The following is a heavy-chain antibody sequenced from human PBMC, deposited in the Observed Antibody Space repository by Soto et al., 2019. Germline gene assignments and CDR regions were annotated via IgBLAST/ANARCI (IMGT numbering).Heavy chain of an antibody. CDR3: ARDVPDTSLFFYYYGMDV. CDR2: SSTDNGNT. V-gene: IGHV1-18*01. Sequence: QVHLVQSGAEVRKPGASVKVSCKASGYSFTSSGISWVRQAPGQGLEWMAWSSTDNGNTNYAHNLQGRVSMTIDPSTSTAYMELWSLGSDDTAVSYCARDVPDTSLFFYYYGMDVWGQGTTVTVSS. CDR1: GYSFTSSG. D-gene: IGHD2-21*01. J-gene: IGHJ6*02.